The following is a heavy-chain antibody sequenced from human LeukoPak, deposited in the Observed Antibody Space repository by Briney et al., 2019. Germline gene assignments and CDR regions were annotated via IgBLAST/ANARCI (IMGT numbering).Heavy chain of an antibody. CDR1: GYSFTSHY. D-gene: IGHD1-1*01. V-gene: IGHV1-69*06. CDR2: IIPIFGTA. Sequence: GASVKVSCKASGYSFTSHYMHWVRQAPGQGLEWMGGIIPIFGTANYAQKFQGRVTITADKSTSTAYMELSSLRSEDTAVYYCATQELDTERLKYYFDYWGQGTLVTVSS. J-gene: IGHJ4*02. CDR3: ATQELDTERLKYYFDY.